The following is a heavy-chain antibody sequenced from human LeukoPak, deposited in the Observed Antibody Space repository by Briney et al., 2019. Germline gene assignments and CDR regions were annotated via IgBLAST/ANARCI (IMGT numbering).Heavy chain of an antibody. V-gene: IGHV3-23*01. CDR2: ISGSGGSA. Sequence: PGGSLRLSCAASGFTFSSYAMSWVRQAPGKGLEWVSAISGSGGSAYYADSVKGRFTISRDNSKNTLYLQMNSLRAEDTAVYYCAHRLRGRPNWFDPWGQGTLVTVSS. D-gene: IGHD3-16*01. J-gene: IGHJ5*02. CDR1: GFTFSSYA. CDR3: AHRLRGRPNWFDP.